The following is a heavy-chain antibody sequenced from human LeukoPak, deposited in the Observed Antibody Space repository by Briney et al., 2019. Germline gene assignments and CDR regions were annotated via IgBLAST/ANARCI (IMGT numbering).Heavy chain of an antibody. CDR2: ISSNGGST. CDR1: GFTFSSYA. J-gene: IGHJ4*02. V-gene: IGHV3-64*01. Sequence: GGSLRLSCAAPGFTFSSYAMHWVRQAPGKGLEYVSAISSNGGSTYYANSVKGRFTISRDNSKNTLYLQMGSLRAEDIAVYYCARGDYWGQGTLVTVSS. CDR3: ARGDY.